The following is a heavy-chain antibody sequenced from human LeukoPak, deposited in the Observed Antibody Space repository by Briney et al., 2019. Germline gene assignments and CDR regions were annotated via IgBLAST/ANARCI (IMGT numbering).Heavy chain of an antibody. CDR1: GGSFSGYY. V-gene: IGHV4-34*01. CDR3: ARHSGGWSFDI. Sequence: PSETLSLTCAVYGGSFSGYYWSWIRQPPGKGLEWIGEINHSGSTNYNPSLKSRVTISVDTSKNQFSLKLSSVTAADTAVYYCARHSGGWSFDIWGQGTMVTVSS. J-gene: IGHJ3*02. CDR2: INHSGST. D-gene: IGHD6-19*01.